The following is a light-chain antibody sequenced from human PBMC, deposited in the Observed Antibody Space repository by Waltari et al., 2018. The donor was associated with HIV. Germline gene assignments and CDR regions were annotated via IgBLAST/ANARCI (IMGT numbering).Light chain of an antibody. CDR1: QSVRGN. J-gene: IGKJ1*01. Sequence: EIVMTQSPATLSVSPGERATLSCRASQSVRGNLAWYQQKPGQAPRLLIYGASTRATGIPARFSGSGSGTEFTLSISSLQSEDFAVYYCQQYNVWPPWTFGQGTEVEIK. CDR3: QQYNVWPPWT. CDR2: GAS. V-gene: IGKV3-15*01.